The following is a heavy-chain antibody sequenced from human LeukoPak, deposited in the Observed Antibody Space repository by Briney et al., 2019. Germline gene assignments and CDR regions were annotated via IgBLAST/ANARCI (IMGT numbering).Heavy chain of an antibody. CDR3: ASLFMVRGVIDDY. D-gene: IGHD3-10*01. CDR1: GGSITSYF. CDR2: ISYSGST. Sequence: SETLSLTCTVSGGSITSYFWSWIRQPPGKGLEWIGYISYSGSTNQNPSLKSRVTISVDTSKNQFSLKLSSVTAADTAVYYCASLFMVRGVIDDYWGQGTLVTVSS. J-gene: IGHJ4*02. V-gene: IGHV4-59*08.